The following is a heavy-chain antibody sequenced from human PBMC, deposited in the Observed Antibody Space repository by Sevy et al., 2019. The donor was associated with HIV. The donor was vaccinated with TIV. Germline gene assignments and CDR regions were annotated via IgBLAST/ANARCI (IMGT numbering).Heavy chain of an antibody. J-gene: IGHJ6*02. V-gene: IGHV1-8*01. CDR3: ARGQGSSWYSYYYYYYGMDV. CDR2: ITPNSGNT. Sequence: ASVKVSCKASGYTFTSYDINWVRQATGQGLEWMGWITPNSGNTGYAQKFQGRVTMTRNTSISTAYMELSSLRSEDTAVYYCARGQGSSWYSYYYYYYGMDVWGQGTTVTVSS. D-gene: IGHD6-13*01. CDR1: GYTFTSYD.